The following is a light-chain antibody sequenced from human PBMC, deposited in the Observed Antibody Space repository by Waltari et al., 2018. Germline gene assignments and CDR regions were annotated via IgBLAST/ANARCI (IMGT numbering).Light chain of an antibody. J-gene: IGKJ3*01. Sequence: EIVLTQSPATLSLSPGERATLSCSADHSFSGHLAWYRQKPGQAPRLLIYDASNRATGIPARFSGSGSGTDFTLTIDSLEPEDFAFYYCQQSSTWPVTFGPGTKLDI. CDR3: QQSSTWPVT. CDR2: DAS. V-gene: IGKV3-11*01. CDR1: HSFSGH.